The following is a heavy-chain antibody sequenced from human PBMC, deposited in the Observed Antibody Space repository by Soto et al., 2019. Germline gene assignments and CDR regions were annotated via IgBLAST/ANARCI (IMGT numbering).Heavy chain of an antibody. J-gene: IGHJ3*02. V-gene: IGHV1-18*01. CDR3: ARDGRQFVPNSDNFDI. D-gene: IGHD6-6*01. CDR2: ISAYNGNT. CDR1: GYTFSNYG. Sequence: QVQLVQSGAELKKPGASVKVSCKASGYTFSNYGINWVRQAPGQGLEWMGWISAYNGNTKYAQKFQGRVTMATDTPTTTAYMELRSLRSDDTAVYYCARDGRQFVPNSDNFDIGGQGTTVTVSS.